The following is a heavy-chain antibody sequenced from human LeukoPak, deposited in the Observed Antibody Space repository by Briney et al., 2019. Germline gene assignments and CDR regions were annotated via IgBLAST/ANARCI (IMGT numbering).Heavy chain of an antibody. Sequence: PPETLSLTCTVSGVSISSYSWSCIPQPAGKGLEWIGRIYSSGSTNFNPSLKSRVTMSVDTSKNQVSLNLSSVTAADTAVYYCARESISVGDYWGQGALVTVSS. D-gene: IGHD6-19*01. CDR3: ARESISVGDY. V-gene: IGHV4-4*07. J-gene: IGHJ4*02. CDR1: GVSISSYS. CDR2: IYSSGST.